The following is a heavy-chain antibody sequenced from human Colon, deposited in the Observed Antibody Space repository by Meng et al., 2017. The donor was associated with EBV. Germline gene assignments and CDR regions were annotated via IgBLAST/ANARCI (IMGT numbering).Heavy chain of an antibody. CDR1: GGSISSGDYY. CDR3: ARGPTTYFDY. J-gene: IGHJ4*02. Sequence: VQLQESGPGLVKPSXXXXXTRTVSGGSISSGDYYWSWIRQPPGKGLEWIGYIYYSGSTYYNPSLKSRVTISVDTSKNQFSLKLSSVTAADTAVYYCARGPTTYFDYWGQGTLVTVSS. V-gene: IGHV4-30-4*01. D-gene: IGHD4-17*01. CDR2: IYYSGST.